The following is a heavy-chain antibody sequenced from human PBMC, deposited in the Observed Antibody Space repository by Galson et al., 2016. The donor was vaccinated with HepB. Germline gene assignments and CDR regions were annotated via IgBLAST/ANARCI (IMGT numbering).Heavy chain of an antibody. Sequence: SLRLSCAASGFTFSSYAISWVRQAPGKGLEWVSYISSSSSYTNYAESVKGRFTISRDNAKNSLYLQMNSLRAEDTAVYYCARAQTTVVTYIDNWGQGTLVTVSS. V-gene: IGHV3-11*06. CDR3: ARAQTTVVTYIDN. D-gene: IGHD4-23*01. J-gene: IGHJ4*02. CDR2: ISSSSSYT. CDR1: GFTFSSYA.